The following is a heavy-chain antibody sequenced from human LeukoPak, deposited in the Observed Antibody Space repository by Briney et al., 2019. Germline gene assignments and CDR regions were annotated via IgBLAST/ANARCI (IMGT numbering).Heavy chain of an antibody. V-gene: IGHV4-59*01. D-gene: IGHD1-26*01. CDR2: IYYSGST. CDR3: ARDLELRAFDI. Sequence: SETLSLTCTVSGGSISSYYWSWIRQPPGRGLEWIGYIYYSGSTNYNPSLKSRVTISVDTSKNQFSLKLSSVTAADTAVYYCARDLELRAFDIWGQGTMVTVSS. CDR1: GGSISSYY. J-gene: IGHJ3*02.